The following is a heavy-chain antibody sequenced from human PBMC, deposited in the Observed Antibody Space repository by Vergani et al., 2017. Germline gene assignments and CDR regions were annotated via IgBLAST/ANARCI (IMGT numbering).Heavy chain of an antibody. D-gene: IGHD2-2*01. CDR3: ARDHCSSTSCYPSWFDP. CDR1: GGSISSSSYY. Sequence: QLQLQESGPGLVKPSETLSLTCTVSGGSISSSSYYWGWIRQPPGKGLEWIGYIYYSGSTNYNPSLKSRVTISVDTSKNQFSLKLSSVTAADTAVYYCARDHCSSTSCYPSWFDPWGQGTLVTVSS. CDR2: IYYSGST. J-gene: IGHJ5*02. V-gene: IGHV4-61*05.